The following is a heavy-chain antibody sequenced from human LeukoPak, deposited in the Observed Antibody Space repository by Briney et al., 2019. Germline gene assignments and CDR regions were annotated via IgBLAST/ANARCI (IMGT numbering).Heavy chain of an antibody. Sequence: PGGSLRLSCAASGFIFGSYGMHWVRQAPGKGLEWVAGISYDGSNKYFPDSVKGRFTISRDNSKNTVYLEINSLRPDDTAVYYCAKVSGWAHFDYWGQGTLVTVSS. J-gene: IGHJ4*02. D-gene: IGHD6-19*01. CDR3: AKVSGWAHFDY. V-gene: IGHV3-30*18. CDR2: ISYDGSNK. CDR1: GFIFGSYG.